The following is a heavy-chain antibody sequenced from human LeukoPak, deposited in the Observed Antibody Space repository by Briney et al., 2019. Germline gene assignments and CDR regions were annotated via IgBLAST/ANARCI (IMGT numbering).Heavy chain of an antibody. J-gene: IGHJ4*02. V-gene: IGHV3-7*01. D-gene: IGHD3-16*01. CDR2: IKQDGSER. CDR1: GFTYTNYW. Sequence: PGGSLRLSCAASGFTYTNYWVSWFRQAPGQGLEWVASIKQDGSERYYVDSVKGRFTISRDNAKNSLFLQLSSLRVEDTAVYYCARGSMHVYHLYMDYWGQGTLVTVSS. CDR3: ARGSMHVYHLYMDY.